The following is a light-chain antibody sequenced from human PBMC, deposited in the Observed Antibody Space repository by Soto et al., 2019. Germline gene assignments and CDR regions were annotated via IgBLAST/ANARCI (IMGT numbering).Light chain of an antibody. CDR3: AAWDDSLRAVV. CDR2: SDN. Sequence: QSVLSQPPSASGTPGQRVIISCSGSTSNIGANDVNWYQQLPGTAPKVLIYSDNQRPSGVPDRFSGSRSGTSASLAISGLQSEDEADYYCAAWDDSLRAVVFGGGTKLTVL. J-gene: IGLJ2*01. V-gene: IGLV1-44*01. CDR1: TSNIGAND.